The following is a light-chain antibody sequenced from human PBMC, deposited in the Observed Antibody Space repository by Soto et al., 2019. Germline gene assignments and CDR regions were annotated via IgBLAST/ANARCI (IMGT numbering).Light chain of an antibody. Sequence: DIQMTQSPSSLSASVGDRVTITCRASQSISSYLNWYQQKPGKAPKLLIYAASSLQSGVPSRFSGSGSGTDFTLPISSLQPEDFATYYCQQSYSTPGFGPGTKVDI. J-gene: IGKJ3*01. V-gene: IGKV1-39*01. CDR3: QQSYSTPG. CDR2: AAS. CDR1: QSISSY.